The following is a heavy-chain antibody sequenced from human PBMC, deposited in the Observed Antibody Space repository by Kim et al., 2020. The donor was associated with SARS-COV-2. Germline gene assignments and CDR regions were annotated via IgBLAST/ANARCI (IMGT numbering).Heavy chain of an antibody. CDR2: T. Sequence: TRYRPAFQGQVTISADKSISTAYLQWSSLKASDTAMYYCARHNVAVAFDYWGQGTLVTVSS. J-gene: IGHJ4*02. D-gene: IGHD6-19*01. CDR3: ARHNVAVAFDY. V-gene: IGHV5-51*01.